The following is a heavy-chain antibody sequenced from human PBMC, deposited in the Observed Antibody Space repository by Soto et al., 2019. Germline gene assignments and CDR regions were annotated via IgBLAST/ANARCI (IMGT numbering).Heavy chain of an antibody. CDR3: ASERYYDGLTYY. Sequence: GGSLRLSCVVSGIPFGNSGMGWVRQAPGKGLEWISSISSSSSSILYADSVKGRFTISRDNAKNSLYLQMNSLRDDDTALYFCASERYYDGLTYYSGQGTQVTVS. V-gene: IGHV3-48*02. CDR1: GIPFGNSG. J-gene: IGHJ4*02. D-gene: IGHD3-16*01. CDR2: ISSSSSSI.